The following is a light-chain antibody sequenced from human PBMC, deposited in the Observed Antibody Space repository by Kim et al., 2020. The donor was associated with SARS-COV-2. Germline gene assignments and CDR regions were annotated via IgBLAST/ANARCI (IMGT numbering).Light chain of an antibody. J-gene: IGLJ1*01. V-gene: IGLV3-21*04. CDR3: QVWDSSSDHPYV. Sequence: SYELPQPPSVSVAPGKTARITCGGNNIGSKSVHWYQQKPGQAPVLVISYDSDRPSGIPERFSGSNSGNTATLTISRVEAGDEADYYCQVWDSSSDHPYVFGTGTKVTVL. CDR2: YDS. CDR1: NIGSKS.